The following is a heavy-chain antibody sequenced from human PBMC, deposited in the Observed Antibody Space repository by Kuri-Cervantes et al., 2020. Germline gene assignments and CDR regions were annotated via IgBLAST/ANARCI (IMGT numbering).Heavy chain of an antibody. CDR1: GFTVSSNY. CDR2: IYSGGST. CDR3: ARDVRRPGAFDI. Sequence: LSLTCAASGFTVSSNYMSWVRQAPGKGLEWVSVIYSGGSTYYADSVKGRFTISRDNSKNTLYLQMNSLRAEDTAVYYCARDVRRPGAFDIWGQGTMVTVSS. J-gene: IGHJ3*02. D-gene: IGHD1-14*01. V-gene: IGHV3-53*01.